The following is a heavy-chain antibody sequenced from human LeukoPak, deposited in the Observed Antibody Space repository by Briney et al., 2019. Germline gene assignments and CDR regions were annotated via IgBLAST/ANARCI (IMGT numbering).Heavy chain of an antibody. J-gene: IGHJ4*02. V-gene: IGHV3-74*01. CDR3: ARDYNYGYDY. D-gene: IGHD5-18*01. CDR1: GFTFSSYW. Sequence: GGSLRLSCAASGFTFSSYWMHWVRQAPGKGLVWVSRINGDRSTTTYADSVKGRFTFSRDNAKNTVYLQMNSLRAEDTAVYYCARDYNYGYDYWGQGTLVTVSS. CDR2: INGDRSTT.